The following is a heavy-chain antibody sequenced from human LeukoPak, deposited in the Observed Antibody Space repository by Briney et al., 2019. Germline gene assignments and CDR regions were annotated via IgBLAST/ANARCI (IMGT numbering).Heavy chain of an antibody. CDR1: GYTFTGYY. CDR3: ASYSGYDFYAFDI. D-gene: IGHD5-12*01. CDR2: INPNSGGT. V-gene: IGHV1-2*02. J-gene: IGHJ3*02. Sequence: ASVKVSCKASGYTFTGYYMHWVRQAPGQGLEWMGWINPNSGGTNYAQKFQGRVTMTRDTSISTAYMELSRLRSDDTAVYYCASYSGYDFYAFDIWGQGTMVTVSS.